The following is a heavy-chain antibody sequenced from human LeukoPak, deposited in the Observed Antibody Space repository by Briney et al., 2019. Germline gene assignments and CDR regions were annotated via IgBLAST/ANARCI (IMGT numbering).Heavy chain of an antibody. CDR2: IIPVLGTT. V-gene: IGHV1-69*13. Sequence: SVKVSCKASGYTFNTYGITWVRQAPGQGLEWMGGIIPVLGTTNYAQTLQNKVTITADESTSTTYMELSSLTSEDTAVYYCATSGGDYYYYSLDVWGKGTPVTISS. CDR3: ATSGGDYYYYSLDV. J-gene: IGHJ6*03. CDR1: GYTFNTYG. D-gene: IGHD3-10*01.